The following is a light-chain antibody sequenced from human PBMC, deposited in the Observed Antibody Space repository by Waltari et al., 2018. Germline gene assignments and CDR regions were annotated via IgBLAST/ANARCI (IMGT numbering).Light chain of an antibody. Sequence: HSALTQPASVSGSPGQSITISCTGSDYDVGRYKLVSWYQHHPGKAPKLIIYEINKRPSGVSNRFSGSKSGNTASLTISGLQIEDEADYHCCSYAGSDTFHYVFGSGTQVTVL. V-gene: IGLV2-23*02. CDR1: DYDVGRYKL. CDR3: CSYAGSDTFHYV. CDR2: EIN. J-gene: IGLJ1*01.